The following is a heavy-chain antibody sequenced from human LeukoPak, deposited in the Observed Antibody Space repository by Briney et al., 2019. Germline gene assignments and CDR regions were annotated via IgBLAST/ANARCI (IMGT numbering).Heavy chain of an antibody. Sequence: GASVKVSCKASGDTFSNYGISWVRQAPGQGLEWMGGIIPIFGTANYAQKFQGRVTITADESTSTAYMELSSLRSEDTAVYYCARGIHYYDSSGYYRYYYYGMDVWGQGTTVTVSS. CDR3: ARGIHYYDSSGYYRYYYYGMDV. D-gene: IGHD3-22*01. CDR1: GDTFSNYG. V-gene: IGHV1-69*13. J-gene: IGHJ6*02. CDR2: IIPIFGTA.